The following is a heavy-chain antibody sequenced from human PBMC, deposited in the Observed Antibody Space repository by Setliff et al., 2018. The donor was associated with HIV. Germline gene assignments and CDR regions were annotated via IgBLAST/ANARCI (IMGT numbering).Heavy chain of an antibody. V-gene: IGHV3-23*01. J-gene: IGHJ6*03. D-gene: IGHD3-3*01. CDR1: GFTFTKAW. CDR2: ISGSGGST. Sequence: GESLKISCVASGFTFTKAWMSWVRQAPGMGLEWVSAISGSGGSTYYADSVKGRFTISRDNSKNTLYLQMNSMRAEDTAVYYCAKGGFLEWSEYYYYYYYMDVWGKGTTVTVSS. CDR3: AKGGFLEWSEYYYYYYYMDV.